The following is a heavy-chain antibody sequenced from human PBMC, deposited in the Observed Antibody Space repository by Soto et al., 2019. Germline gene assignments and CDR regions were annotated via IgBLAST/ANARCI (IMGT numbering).Heavy chain of an antibody. CDR3: ARAYGSGSYYNGGNNWFDP. D-gene: IGHD3-10*01. CDR2: INAGNGNT. V-gene: IGHV1-3*01. CDR1: GYTFTSYP. J-gene: IGHJ5*02. Sequence: QVQLVQSGAEVKKPGASVKVSCKASGYTFTSYPMHWVRQAPGQRLEWMGWINAGNGNTKYSQKFQGRVTITRDTSASTAYMELSILRSEDTAVYYCARAYGSGSYYNGGNNWFDPWGQGTLVTVSS.